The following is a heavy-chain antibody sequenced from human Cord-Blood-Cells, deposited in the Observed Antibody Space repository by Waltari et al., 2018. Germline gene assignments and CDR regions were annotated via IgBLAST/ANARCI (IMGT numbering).Heavy chain of an antibody. Sequence: QVQLVQSGAEVKKPGSSVKVSCKASGGTFRSYAIGWVRQAPGQGLEWMGGIIPIFGTANYAQKFQGRVTITADESTSTAYMELSSLRSEDTAVYYCARDTAAPGLDAFDIWGQGTMVTVSS. CDR2: IIPIFGTA. CDR1: GGTFRSYA. D-gene: IGHD6-6*01. V-gene: IGHV1-69*12. J-gene: IGHJ3*02. CDR3: ARDTAAPGLDAFDI.